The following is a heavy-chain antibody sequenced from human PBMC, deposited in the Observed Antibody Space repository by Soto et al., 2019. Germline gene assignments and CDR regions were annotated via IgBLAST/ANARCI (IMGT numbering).Heavy chain of an antibody. J-gene: IGHJ4*02. CDR3: ARDVRGRVYAILDS. Sequence: PGGSLRLSCKASGFSVSSSSMRWVRQAPGKGLEWVAVLSHDGIDEYYADSVRGRFSISRDSFRNSVYLQINSLSAEDTALYYCARDVRGRVYAILDSWGQGTQVTVSS. CDR1: GFSVSSSS. CDR2: LSHDGIDE. V-gene: IGHV3-30-3*01. D-gene: IGHD2-8*01.